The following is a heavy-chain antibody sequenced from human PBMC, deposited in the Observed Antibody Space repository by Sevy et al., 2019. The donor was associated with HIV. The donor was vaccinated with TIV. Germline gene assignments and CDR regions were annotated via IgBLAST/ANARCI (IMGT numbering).Heavy chain of an antibody. CDR1: GFIFSGSD. CDR3: VRGLQTHCDRTACPLDY. Sequence: GGSLRLSCAASGFIFSGSDMHWVRQVKGKGLEWISSIGTLADTFYADSVKGRFTISRDNAQSYLYLHMSSLKVGDTALYFCVRGLQTHCDRTACPLDYWGQGSLVTVSS. V-gene: IGHV3-13*01. CDR2: IGTLADT. J-gene: IGHJ4*02. D-gene: IGHD2-21*01.